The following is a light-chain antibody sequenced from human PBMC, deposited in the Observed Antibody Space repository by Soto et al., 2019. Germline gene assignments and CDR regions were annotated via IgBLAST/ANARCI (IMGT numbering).Light chain of an antibody. CDR1: QSVSSN. CDR3: QQYNYWPRT. Sequence: EIVMTQSPGTLSASPGERATLSCRASQSVSSNLAWYQQERGQAPRLLIYGASTRATGIPARFSGSGSGTEFTLTISSLQSEDFDVYYCQQYNYWPRTFGQGTKVDIK. V-gene: IGKV3-15*01. CDR2: GAS. J-gene: IGKJ1*01.